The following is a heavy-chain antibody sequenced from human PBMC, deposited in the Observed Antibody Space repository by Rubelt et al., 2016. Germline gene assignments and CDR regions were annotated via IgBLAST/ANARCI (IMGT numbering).Heavy chain of an antibody. D-gene: IGHD5-24*01. V-gene: IGHV1-3*01. CDR2: INGGNGNT. CDR3: AAGEGYNYIDDY. J-gene: IGHJ4*02. CDR1: GYTFTDYA. Sequence: AEVEKPGASVKLSCKASGYTFTDYAMHWVRQAPGQRLEYMGWINGGNGNTKYSQKFQDRVTITRDTSASTAYMELSSLRSEDTAIYYCAAGEGYNYIDDYWGQGTLVTVSS.